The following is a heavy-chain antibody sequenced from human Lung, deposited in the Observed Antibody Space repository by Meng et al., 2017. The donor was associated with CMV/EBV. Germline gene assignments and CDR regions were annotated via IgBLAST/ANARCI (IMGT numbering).Heavy chain of an antibody. CDR3: ARDGGRHSSSCH. CDR1: GFTFSNYW. D-gene: IGHD6-6*01. V-gene: IGHV3-7*01. CDR2: IKQDGSET. Sequence: GGSLRLXCAASGFTFSNYWMSWFRQAPGKGLEWVANIKQDGSETYYVDSLKGRFTISRDNAKNSLYLQINSLRADDTAVYYCARDGGRHSSSCHWGRGTLVTVSS. J-gene: IGHJ4*01.